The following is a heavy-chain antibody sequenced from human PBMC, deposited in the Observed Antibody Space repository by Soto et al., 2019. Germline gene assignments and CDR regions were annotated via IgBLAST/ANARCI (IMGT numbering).Heavy chain of an antibody. J-gene: IGHJ3*02. CDR3: ATPRERITMVGGAFDI. V-gene: IGHV1-24*01. CDR2: FDPEDGET. Sequence: GASVKVSCKVSGYTLTELSMHWVRQAPGKGLEWMGGFDPEDGETICAQKFQGRVTMTEDTSTDTAYMELSSLRSEDTAVYYCATPRERITMVGGAFDISGQATIVTVSS. D-gene: IGHD3-10*01. CDR1: GYTLTELS.